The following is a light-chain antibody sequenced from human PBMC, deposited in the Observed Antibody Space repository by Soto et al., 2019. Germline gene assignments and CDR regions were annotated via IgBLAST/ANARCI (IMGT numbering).Light chain of an antibody. J-gene: IGKJ4*01. CDR1: QSVSST. V-gene: IGKV3-11*01. Sequence: EIVLTQSPATLSVSPGETATLSCRASQSVSSTLAWYQQKPGQAPRLLIYDVSNRATGVPARFSGSGSETDFSLTISSLEPEDFAVYYCQQRSNWPLTFGGGTKVDIK. CDR2: DVS. CDR3: QQRSNWPLT.